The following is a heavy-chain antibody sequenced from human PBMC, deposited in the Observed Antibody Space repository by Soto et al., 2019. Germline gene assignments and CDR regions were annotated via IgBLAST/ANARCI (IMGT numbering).Heavy chain of an antibody. Sequence: SETLSLTCAVYGGSFSGYYWSWIRQPPGKGLEWIGEINHSGSTNYNPSLKSRVTISVDTSKNQFSLKLSSVTAADTAVYYCARGTRGYSSGWYDYWGQGTLVTVSS. CDR3: ARGTRGYSSGWYDY. CDR1: GGSFSGYY. V-gene: IGHV4-34*01. J-gene: IGHJ4*02. CDR2: INHSGST. D-gene: IGHD6-19*01.